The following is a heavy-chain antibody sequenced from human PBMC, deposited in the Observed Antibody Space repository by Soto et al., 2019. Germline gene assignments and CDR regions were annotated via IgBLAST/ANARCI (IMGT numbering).Heavy chain of an antibody. D-gene: IGHD2-15*01. CDR2: MLYSGLT. CDR3: APLSVSLSGPYGIHV. J-gene: IGHJ6*02. CDR1: GYSVSSSDYY. Sequence: SETLSLTCSASGYSVSSSDYYWAWIRQPPGKGLEWIGSMLYSGLTYYNPSLKSRVTLSVDTSKNQFSVRLNSVTASDTAVYYCAPLSVSLSGPYGIHVWGQGATVTVSS. V-gene: IGHV4-39*01.